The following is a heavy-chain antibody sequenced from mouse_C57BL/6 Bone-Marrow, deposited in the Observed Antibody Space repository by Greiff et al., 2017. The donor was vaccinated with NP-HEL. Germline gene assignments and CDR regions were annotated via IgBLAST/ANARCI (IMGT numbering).Heavy chain of an antibody. CDR2: INPSTGGT. Sequence: EVKLQESGPELVKPGASVKISCKASGYSFTGYYMNWVKQSPEKSLEWIGEINPSTGGTTYNQKFKAKATLTVDKSSSTAYMQLKSLTSEDSAVYYCASRYYFDYWGQGTTLTVSS. CDR1: GYSFTGYY. CDR3: ASRYYFDY. J-gene: IGHJ2*01. V-gene: IGHV1-42*01.